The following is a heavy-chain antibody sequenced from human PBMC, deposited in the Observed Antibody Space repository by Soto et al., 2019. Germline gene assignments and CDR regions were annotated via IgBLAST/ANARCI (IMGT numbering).Heavy chain of an antibody. Sequence: QPQLEQSGAELKKPGASVRVSCKASGYTFTSHDIIWVRQAAGQGLEWMGWMNPMSEKSKTTYLPNSQGRVVMTRDTFLGTAYLELSGLRSDDTAVYYCARGATAYYDFWANPRGDWLDLWGQGTLVTVSS. CDR3: ARGATAYYDFWANPRGDWLDL. CDR1: GYTFTSHD. D-gene: IGHD3-3*01. V-gene: IGHV1-8*01. CDR2: MNPMSEKSKT. J-gene: IGHJ5*02.